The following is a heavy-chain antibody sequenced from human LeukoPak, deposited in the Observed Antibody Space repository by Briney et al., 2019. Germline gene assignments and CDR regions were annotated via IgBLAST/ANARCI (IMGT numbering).Heavy chain of an antibody. CDR1: GFTFSNYY. J-gene: IGHJ4*02. V-gene: IGHV3-7*01. CDR3: ARISSGYDWEPDY. Sequence: GGSLRLSCAASGFTFSNYYMSWVRQAPGKGLEWVANIKEDGSEKYYVDSVKGRFTISRDNAKNSLYPQMSSLRAEDTAVYYCARISSGYDWEPDYWGQGTLVTVSS. CDR2: IKEDGSEK. D-gene: IGHD5-12*01.